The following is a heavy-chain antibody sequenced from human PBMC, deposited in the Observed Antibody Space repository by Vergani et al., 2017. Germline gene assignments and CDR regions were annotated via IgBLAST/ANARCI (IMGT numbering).Heavy chain of an antibody. D-gene: IGHD2-2*01. CDR1: GGTFSSYA. Sequence: QVQLVQSGAEVKKPGSSVKVSCKASGGTFSSYAISWVRQAPGQGLEWMGGIIPIFGTANYAQKFQGRVTITADKSTSTAYMELSSLRSEDTAVYYCARPGYRYCSSTSCYGGADYWGQGTLVTVSS. CDR2: IIPIFGTA. J-gene: IGHJ4*02. CDR3: ARPGYRYCSSTSCYGGADY. V-gene: IGHV1-69*06.